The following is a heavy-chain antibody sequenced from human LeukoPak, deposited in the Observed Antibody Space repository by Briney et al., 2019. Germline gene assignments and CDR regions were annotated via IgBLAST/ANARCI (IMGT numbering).Heavy chain of an antibody. J-gene: IGHJ4*02. D-gene: IGHD3-22*01. CDR2: ISGSGGST. CDR3: AKDRTASPKIVVVINSPSDY. V-gene: IGHV3-23*01. Sequence: GGSLRLSCAASGFTFSSYAMSWVRQAPGKGLEWVSAISGSGGSTYYADSVKGRFTISRDKAKNTLYLQMNSLRAEDTAVYYCAKDRTASPKIVVVINSPSDYWGQGTLVTVSS. CDR1: GFTFSSYA.